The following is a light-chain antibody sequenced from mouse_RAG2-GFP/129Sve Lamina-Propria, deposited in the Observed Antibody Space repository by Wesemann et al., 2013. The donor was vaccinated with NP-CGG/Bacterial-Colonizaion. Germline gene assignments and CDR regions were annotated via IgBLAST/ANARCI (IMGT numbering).Light chain of an antibody. Sequence: DILMTQSPSSMSVSLGDTVSITCHASQGISSNIGWLQQKPGKSFKGLIYHATNLEDGVPSRFSGSGSGADYSLTISSLESEDFVDYYCLQYASSPPTFGAGTKLELK. CDR1: QGISSN. CDR2: HAT. V-gene: IGKV14-100*01. J-gene: IGKJ5*01. CDR3: LQYASSPPT.